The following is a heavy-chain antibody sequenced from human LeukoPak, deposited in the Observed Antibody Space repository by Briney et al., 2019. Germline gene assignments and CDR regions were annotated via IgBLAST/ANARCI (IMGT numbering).Heavy chain of an antibody. V-gene: IGHV3-21*01. CDR1: GFTFTSYS. CDR3: ARDLYGDYSFDY. CDR2: ISSSITYI. Sequence: GGSLRLSCAASGFTFTSYSMNWVRQAPGKGLEWVSSISSSITYIYYADSVKGRFTISRDNARNSLYLQMNSLRGEDTAVYYCARDLYGDYSFDYWGQGTLVTVSS. J-gene: IGHJ4*02. D-gene: IGHD4-17*01.